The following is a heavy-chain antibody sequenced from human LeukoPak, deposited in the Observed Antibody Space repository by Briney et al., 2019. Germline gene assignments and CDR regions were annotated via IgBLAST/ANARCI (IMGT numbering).Heavy chain of an antibody. V-gene: IGHV1-8*03. CDR3: ARGLSMVRGVIMGY. J-gene: IGHJ4*02. D-gene: IGHD3-10*01. CDR1: GYTFTSYD. CDR2: MNPNSGNT. Sequence: ASVKVSCKASGYTFTSYDINWVRQATGQGLEWMGWMNPNSGNTGYAQKFQGRVTITRNTSISTAYMELSSLRSEDTAVYYCARGLSMVRGVIMGYWGQGTLVTVSS.